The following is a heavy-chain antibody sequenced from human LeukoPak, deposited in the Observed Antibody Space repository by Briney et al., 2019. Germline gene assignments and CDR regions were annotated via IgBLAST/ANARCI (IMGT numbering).Heavy chain of an antibody. CDR2: IYSGGST. J-gene: IGHJ4*02. D-gene: IGHD4-23*01. CDR1: GFTVSSNY. Sequence: GGSLRLSCAASGFTVSSNYMSWVRQAPGKGLEWVSVIYSGGSTYYADSVKGRFTISRAKSTLYLQMNSLRAEDTAVYYCARDPVQGGNPVVWGQGTLVTVSS. CDR3: ARDPVQGGNPVV. V-gene: IGHV3-66*01.